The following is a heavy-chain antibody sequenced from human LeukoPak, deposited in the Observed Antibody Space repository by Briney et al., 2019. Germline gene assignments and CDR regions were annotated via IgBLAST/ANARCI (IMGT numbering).Heavy chain of an antibody. J-gene: IGHJ6*02. CDR3: ARGMVRGVYYYYYGMDV. D-gene: IGHD3-10*01. V-gene: IGHV3-30*03. CDR1: GFTFRNYV. Sequence: GRSLRLSCAASGFTFRNYVMHWVRQAPGKGLEWVAVILYDGSNKYHADSVKGRFTISRDNSKNMLYLQMNSLRAEDTAVYYCARGMVRGVYYYYYGMDVWGQGTTVTVSS. CDR2: ILYDGSNK.